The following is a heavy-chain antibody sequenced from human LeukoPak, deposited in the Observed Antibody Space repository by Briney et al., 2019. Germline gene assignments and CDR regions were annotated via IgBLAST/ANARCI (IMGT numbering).Heavy chain of an antibody. D-gene: IGHD4-17*01. Sequence: TGGSLRLSCAVSGITLSNYGMSWVRQAPGKGLEWVAGISDSGGSTNYADSVKGRFTVSRDNAKNSLYLQMNSLRAEDTAVYYCARAIDYGYPGGYWGQGTLVTVSS. CDR2: ISDSGGST. V-gene: IGHV3-23*01. CDR3: ARAIDYGYPGGY. J-gene: IGHJ4*02. CDR1: GITLSNYG.